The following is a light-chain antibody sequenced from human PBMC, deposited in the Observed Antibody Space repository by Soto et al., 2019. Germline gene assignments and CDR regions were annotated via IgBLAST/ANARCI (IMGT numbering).Light chain of an antibody. Sequence: QSVLTQPPSASVTPGQRVTISCSGTSTNIGNNAVNWYQQLPGTAPKLLIYNNNQRPSGVPDRFSGSKSGTSASLAISGLQSDDEADYYCAAWDDSLNGYVFGTGTKVTVL. V-gene: IGLV1-44*01. J-gene: IGLJ1*01. CDR3: AAWDDSLNGYV. CDR2: NNN. CDR1: STNIGNNA.